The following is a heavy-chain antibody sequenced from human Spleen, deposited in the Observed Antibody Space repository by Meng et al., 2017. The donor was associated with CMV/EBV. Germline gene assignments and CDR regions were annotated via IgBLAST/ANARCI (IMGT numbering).Heavy chain of an antibody. Sequence: CADSGYIFSGSAIHWVRQASGQGLEWVGRIRTQPNNNAAEYTASVRGRFTISRDDSKKTAYLQMNSLKTEDTAVYYCTRLWSTGGFDPWGQGTLVTVSS. V-gene: IGHV3-73*01. CDR1: GYIFSGSA. CDR3: TRLWSTGGFDP. D-gene: IGHD2-2*01. CDR2: IRTQPNNNAA. J-gene: IGHJ5*02.